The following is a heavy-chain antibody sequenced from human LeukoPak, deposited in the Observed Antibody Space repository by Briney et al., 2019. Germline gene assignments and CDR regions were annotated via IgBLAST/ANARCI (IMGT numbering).Heavy chain of an antibody. CDR1: GFPLKSYE. D-gene: IGHD3-10*01. Sequence: GGSLRLSCAASGFPLKSYEMNLVRQAPGKGLEWVSYISSGGGTIYYADFVKGRFTISRDNAKNSLFLQMNSLRAEDTAIYYCARERSYGSGSPNDAFDIWGQGTMVTVSS. CDR3: ARERSYGSGSPNDAFDI. J-gene: IGHJ3*02. V-gene: IGHV3-48*03. CDR2: ISSGGGTI.